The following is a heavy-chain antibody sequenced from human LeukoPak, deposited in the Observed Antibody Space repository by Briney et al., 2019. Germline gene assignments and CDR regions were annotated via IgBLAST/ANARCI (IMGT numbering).Heavy chain of an antibody. J-gene: IGHJ3*02. D-gene: IGHD2-8*01. CDR2: ISAYNGNT. Sequence: ASVKVSCKASGYTFTNYGITWVRQAPGQGLEWMGWISAYNGNTNYAQKLQGRVTMTTDTSTSTAYMELRSLRSDDTAVYYCAIHRCTNGVCSLLGAFDIWGQGTMVTVSS. CDR3: AIHRCTNGVCSLLGAFDI. V-gene: IGHV1-18*01. CDR1: GYTFTNYG.